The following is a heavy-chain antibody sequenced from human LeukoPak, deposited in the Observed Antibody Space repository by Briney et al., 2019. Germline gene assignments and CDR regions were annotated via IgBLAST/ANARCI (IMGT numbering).Heavy chain of an antibody. D-gene: IGHD4-23*01. Sequence: SVKVSCKASGGTFSSYAISWVRQAPGRGLEWMGRIIPILGIANYAQKFQGRVTITADKSTSTAYMELSSLGSEDTAVYYCAITTVVTQPIDYWGQGTLVTVSS. CDR3: AITTVVTQPIDY. V-gene: IGHV1-69*04. CDR2: IIPILGIA. J-gene: IGHJ4*02. CDR1: GGTFSSYA.